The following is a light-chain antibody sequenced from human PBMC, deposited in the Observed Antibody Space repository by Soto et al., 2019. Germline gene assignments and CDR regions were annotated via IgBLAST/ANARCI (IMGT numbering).Light chain of an antibody. V-gene: IGKV3-15*01. Sequence: EIVMTQSPATLSMSPGERATLSCRASLNIKDYLAWFQQKPGQAPRLLIYGASTRATAIPARFSGSGSGTEFTLSISSLQSEDFAVYYCQQYNTWPRTFGQGTKVETK. CDR3: QQYNTWPRT. CDR2: GAS. J-gene: IGKJ1*01. CDR1: LNIKDY.